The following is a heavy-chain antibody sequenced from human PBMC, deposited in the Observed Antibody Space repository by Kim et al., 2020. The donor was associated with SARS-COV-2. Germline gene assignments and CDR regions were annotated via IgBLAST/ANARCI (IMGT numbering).Heavy chain of an antibody. Sequence: GGSLRLSCAAAGFTFDDYGMSWVRQAPGKGLEWVSGINWNGGSTGYADSVKGRFTISRDNAKNSLYLQMNSLRAEDTALYHCATDSQGPHFDLWGRGTLVTISS. J-gene: IGHJ2*01. D-gene: IGHD5-18*01. CDR2: INWNGGST. V-gene: IGHV3-20*01. CDR3: ATDSQGPHFDL. CDR1: GFTFDDYG.